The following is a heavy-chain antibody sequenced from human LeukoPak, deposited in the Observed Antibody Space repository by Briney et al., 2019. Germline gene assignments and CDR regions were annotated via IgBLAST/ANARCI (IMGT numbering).Heavy chain of an antibody. Sequence: ASVKVSCKASGYTFTGYYMHWVRPAPGQGLEWMGWINPNSGGTNYAQKFQGRVTMTRDTSISTAYMELSRLRSDVTAVYYCAILGVGYCSGGSCYPDYYFDYWGQGTLVTVSS. D-gene: IGHD2-15*01. V-gene: IGHV1-2*02. CDR1: GYTFTGYY. J-gene: IGHJ4*02. CDR2: INPNSGGT. CDR3: AILGVGYCSGGSCYPDYYFDY.